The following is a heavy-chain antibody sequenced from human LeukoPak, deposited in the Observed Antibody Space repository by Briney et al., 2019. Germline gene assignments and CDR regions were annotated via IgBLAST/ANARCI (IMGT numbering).Heavy chain of an antibody. CDR1: GFTFNGSV. V-gene: IGHV3-73*01. CDR3: TRQDYGDLDYYYYYMDV. D-gene: IGHD4-17*01. J-gene: IGHJ6*03. Sequence: PGGSLRLSCAASGFTFNGSVMHWVRQASGKGLEWVGRIRSKASSYATAYAASVKGRFTISRDDSKNTAYLQMNSLKTEDTAVYYCTRQDYGDLDYYYYYMDVWGKGTTVTVSS. CDR2: IRSKASSYAT.